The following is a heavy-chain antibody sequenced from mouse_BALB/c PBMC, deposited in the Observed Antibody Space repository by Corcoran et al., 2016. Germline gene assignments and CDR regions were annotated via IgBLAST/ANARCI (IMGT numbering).Heavy chain of an antibody. CDR3: VRFPYGNYQLHWCWDV. Sequence: QVQLQQSGPELVKPGASVKISCKASGYTFTDYYIIWVKQKPRQGLEWMGWIYPGSGNTKYNEKFKGKATLTVDTSSSTAYMQLSSLTSEDTAVYFCVRFPYGNYQLHWCWDVWGAGTTVTVSS. D-gene: IGHD2-10*02. CDR2: IYPGSGNT. J-gene: IGHJ1*01. CDR1: GYTFTDYY. V-gene: IGHV1-84*02.